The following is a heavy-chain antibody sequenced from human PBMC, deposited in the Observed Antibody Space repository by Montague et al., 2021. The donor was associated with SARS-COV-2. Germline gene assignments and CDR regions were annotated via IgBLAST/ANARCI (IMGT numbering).Heavy chain of an antibody. D-gene: IGHD3-10*01. J-gene: IGHJ6*02. CDR3: ARDPGRGMVRRVRGYYYGMDV. Sequence: SLRLSCAASGFTVSSNYMSWVRQAPGKGLEWVSVIYSGGSTYYADSVKGRFTISRDNSKNTLYLQMNSLRAEDTAVYYCARDPGRGMVRRVRGYYYGMDVWGQGTTVTVSS. CDR2: IYSGGST. V-gene: IGHV3-66*01. CDR1: GFTVSSNY.